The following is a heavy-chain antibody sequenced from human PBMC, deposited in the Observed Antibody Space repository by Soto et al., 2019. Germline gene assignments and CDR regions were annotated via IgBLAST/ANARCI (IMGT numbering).Heavy chain of an antibody. J-gene: IGHJ4*02. CDR2: IYYSGST. CDR3: ARTSPFTFFDY. V-gene: IGHV4-59*01. Sequence: PSETLSLTCTVSGGSISSYYWSCIRQPPGKGLEWIGYIYYSGSTNYNPSLKSRVTISVDTSKNQFSLKLSSVTAADTAVYYCARTSPFTFFDYWGQGTLVTVS. CDR1: GGSISSYY.